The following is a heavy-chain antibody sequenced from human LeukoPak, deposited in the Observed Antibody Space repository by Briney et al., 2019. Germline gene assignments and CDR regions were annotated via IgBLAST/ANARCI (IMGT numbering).Heavy chain of an antibody. D-gene: IGHD2-2*02. CDR2: IDPSDSYT. J-gene: IGHJ5*02. CDR1: GYSFTSYW. CDR3: ASSYCSSTSCYINWFDP. V-gene: IGHV5-10-1*01. Sequence: GESLRISCKGSGYSFTSYWISWVRQMPGKGLERRGRIDPSDSYTNYSPSFQGHVTISADRSIRTAYLQWSSLKASDTAMYYCASSYCSSTSCYINWFDPWGQGTLVTVSS.